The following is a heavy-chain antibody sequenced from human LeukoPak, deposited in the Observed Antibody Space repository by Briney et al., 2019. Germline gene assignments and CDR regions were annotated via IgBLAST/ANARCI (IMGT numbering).Heavy chain of an antibody. D-gene: IGHD3-3*01. CDR3: ARDGRFLEWLSPYYYYYGMDV. V-gene: IGHV4-34*01. Sequence: PSETLSLTCAVYGGSFSGYYWSWIRQPPGKGLEWIGEINHSGSTNYNPSLKSRVTIPVDTSKNQFSLKLNSVTAADTAVYYCARDGRFLEWLSPYYYYYGMDVWGQGTTVTVSS. J-gene: IGHJ6*02. CDR1: GGSFSGYY. CDR2: INHSGST.